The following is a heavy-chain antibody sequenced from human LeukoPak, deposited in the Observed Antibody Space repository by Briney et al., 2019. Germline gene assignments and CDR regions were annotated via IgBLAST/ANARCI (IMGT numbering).Heavy chain of an antibody. V-gene: IGHV4-31*03. CDR3: ARDRRNGYYGSGSYSPIYGMDV. Sequence: SRTLSLTCTVSGGSISSGGYYWSWIRQHPGKGLEWIGYIYYSGSTYYNPSLKSRVAISVDTSKNQFSLKLSSVTAADTAVYYCARDRRNGYYGSGSYSPIYGMDVWGQGTTITVSS. J-gene: IGHJ6*02. CDR1: GGSISSGGYY. D-gene: IGHD3-10*01. CDR2: IYYSGST.